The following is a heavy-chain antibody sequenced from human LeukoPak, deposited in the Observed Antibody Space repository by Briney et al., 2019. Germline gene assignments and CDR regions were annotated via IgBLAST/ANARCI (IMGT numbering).Heavy chain of an antibody. CDR3: AKVLAVAGRQRGYYYYYMDV. CDR1: GGSISSGTYF. CDR2: IYTSGST. J-gene: IGHJ6*03. Sequence: SETLSLTCIVSGGSISSGTYFWNWIRQPAGKGLEWIGRIYTSGSTNYNPSLKSRVTMSVDTSKNQFSLKLSSVTAADTAVYYCAKVLAVAGRQRGYYYYYMDVWGKGTTVTISS. V-gene: IGHV4-61*02. D-gene: IGHD6-19*01.